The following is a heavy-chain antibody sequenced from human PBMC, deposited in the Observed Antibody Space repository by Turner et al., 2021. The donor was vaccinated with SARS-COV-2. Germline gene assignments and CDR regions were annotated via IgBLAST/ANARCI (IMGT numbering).Heavy chain of an antibody. D-gene: IGHD3-9*01. J-gene: IGHJ3*01. CDR2: ISYDGAKT. CDR3: ARDLRRYATAAFDV. V-gene: IGHV3-30*04. CDR1: GFTFNNYA. Sequence: QVQLVESGGGVVQPGRSLRLSCAASGFTFNNYAFHWVRQAPGGGLEWLSVISYDGAKTYFADSLKDRFTISRDNSKNTIDLQMNNLRAEDTAVYYCARDLRRYATAAFDVWGQGTMVTVSS.